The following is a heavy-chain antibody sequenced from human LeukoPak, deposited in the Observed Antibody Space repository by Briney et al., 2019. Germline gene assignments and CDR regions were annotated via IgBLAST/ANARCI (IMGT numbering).Heavy chain of an antibody. D-gene: IGHD3-9*01. V-gene: IGHV4-4*07. CDR2: VHTSGHT. CDR1: GASITDYY. Sequence: SETLSLTCTVSGASITDYYWSWVRQPAGAGLAWIGRVHTSGHTNYNPSLKTRVTMSVDTSRNLFSLKVGSATAADTAVYYCARGGDYETVTVSLPYRHQFYYYMDVWGKGTTVTVSS. J-gene: IGHJ6*03. CDR3: ARGGDYETVTVSLPYRHQFYYYMDV.